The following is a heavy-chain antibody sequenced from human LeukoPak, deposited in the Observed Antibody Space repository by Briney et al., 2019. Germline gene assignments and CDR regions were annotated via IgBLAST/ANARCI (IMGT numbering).Heavy chain of an antibody. CDR1: GYTFTDYD. J-gene: IGHJ5*02. Sequence: ASVKVSCKASGYTFTDYDINWVRQATGQGLEWMGWMNPNSGNTGYAQKFQGRVTITRNTSISTAYMELSSLRSEDTAVYYCARDRLFSYYDYVWGSENWFDPWGQGTLVTVSS. CDR2: MNPNSGNT. D-gene: IGHD3-16*01. V-gene: IGHV1-8*03. CDR3: ARDRLFSYYDYVWGSENWFDP.